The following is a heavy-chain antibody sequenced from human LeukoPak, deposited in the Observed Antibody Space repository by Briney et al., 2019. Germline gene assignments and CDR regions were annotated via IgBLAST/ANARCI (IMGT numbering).Heavy chain of an antibody. CDR1: GFTFDDYA. Sequence: GGSLRLSCAASGFTFDDYAMHWVRQAPGKGLEWVSGISWNSGSIGYADSVKGRFTISRDNAKNSLYLQMNSLRAEDTALYYCAKWGAPCYYGMDVWGQGTTVTVSS. J-gene: IGHJ6*02. V-gene: IGHV3-9*01. CDR3: AKWGAPCYYGMDV. D-gene: IGHD3-16*01. CDR2: ISWNSGSI.